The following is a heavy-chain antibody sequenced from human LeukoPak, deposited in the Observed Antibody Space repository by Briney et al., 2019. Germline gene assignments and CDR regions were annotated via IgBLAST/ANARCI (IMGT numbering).Heavy chain of an antibody. J-gene: IGHJ2*01. V-gene: IGHV5-51*01. CDR2: IYPGDSDA. D-gene: IGHD4-17*01. CDR3: ARHAPYGDYFDL. Sequence: PGESLKISRKGSGYSFTTSWIAWVRQTPGKGLGCMGTIYPGDSDARYTPSFQSQVTISADKSISTAYLQWSSLKASDTAMYYCARHAPYGDYFDLWGRGTLVTVSS. CDR1: GYSFTTSW.